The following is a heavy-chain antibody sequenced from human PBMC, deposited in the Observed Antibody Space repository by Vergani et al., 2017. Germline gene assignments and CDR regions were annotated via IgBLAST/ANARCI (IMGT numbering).Heavy chain of an antibody. J-gene: IGHJ4*02. CDR3: ARHVCSSTSCSPFDY. V-gene: IGHV5-10-1*03. CDR1: GYSFTSYW. CDR2: IDPSDSYT. D-gene: IGHD2-2*01. Sequence: EVQLVQSGAEVKKPGESLRISCKGSGYSFTSYWISWVRQMPGKGLQWMGRIDPSDSYTNYSPSFQGHVTISADKSISTAYLQWSSLKASDTAMYYCARHVCSSTSCSPFDYWGQETLGTVSS.